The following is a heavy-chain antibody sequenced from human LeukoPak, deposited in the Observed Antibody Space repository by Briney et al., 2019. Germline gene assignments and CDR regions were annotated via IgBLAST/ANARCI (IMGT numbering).Heavy chain of an antibody. D-gene: IGHD3-16*02. V-gene: IGHV3-15*07. J-gene: IGHJ4*02. CDR3: TTAVDYDYVWGSYRLRGSFDY. CDR2: IKSKTDGGTT. Sequence: GGSLRLSCAASGFTFSNAWMNWVRQAPGKGLEWVGRIKSKTDGGTTDYAAPVKGRFTISRDDSKNTLYLQMNSLKTEDTAVYYCTTAVDYDYVWGSYRLRGSFDYWGQGTLVTVSS. CDR1: GFTFSNAW.